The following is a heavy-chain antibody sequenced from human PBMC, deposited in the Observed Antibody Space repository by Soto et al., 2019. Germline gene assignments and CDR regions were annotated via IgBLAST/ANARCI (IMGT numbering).Heavy chain of an antibody. J-gene: IGHJ3*02. D-gene: IGHD6-19*01. CDR3: ARTNLYSSGWYWAFDI. Sequence: VSCKASGYTFTSYYMHWVRQAHGQGLEWMGIINPSGGSTSYAQKFQGRVTMTRDTSTSTVYMELSSLRSEDTAVYYCARTNLYSSGWYWAFDIWGQGTMVTVSS. V-gene: IGHV1-46*03. CDR2: INPSGGST. CDR1: GYTFTSYY.